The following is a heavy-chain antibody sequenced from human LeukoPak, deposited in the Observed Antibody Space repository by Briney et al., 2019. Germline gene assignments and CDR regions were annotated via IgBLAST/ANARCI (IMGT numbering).Heavy chain of an antibody. CDR3: AKDVGIVSQH. Sequence: PGGSLRLSCAASGFTFSSYAMSWVRQAPGKGLEWGSGITGSGGSTYYADSVKGRFTISRDNSKNTLYLQMNSLRAEDTAVYYCAKDVGIVSQHWGQGTLVTVSS. CDR1: GFTFSSYA. CDR2: ITGSGGST. D-gene: IGHD3-22*01. J-gene: IGHJ1*01. V-gene: IGHV3-23*01.